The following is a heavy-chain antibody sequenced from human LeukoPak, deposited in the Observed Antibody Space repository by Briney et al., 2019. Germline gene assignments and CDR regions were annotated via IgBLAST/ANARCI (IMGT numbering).Heavy chain of an antibody. CDR2: IYRSGST. CDR1: GVSITSGGYS. J-gene: IGHJ4*02. Sequence: SETLSLTCAVSGVSITSGGYSWSWIRQPPGKGLEWIGYIYRSGSTYYNPSLKSRVTISVDRSKNQFSLKLSSVTAADTAVYYCALLRLGELSGVDYWGQGTLVTVSS. V-gene: IGHV4-30-2*01. D-gene: IGHD3-16*02. CDR3: ALLRLGELSGVDY.